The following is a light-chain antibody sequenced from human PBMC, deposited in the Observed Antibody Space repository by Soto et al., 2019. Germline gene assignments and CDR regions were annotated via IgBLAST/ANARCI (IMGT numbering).Light chain of an antibody. Sequence: DIQMTQSPSTLSASIGDRVTITCRASQSISTWLAWYQHKPGKAPKLLIFKASSLESGVPSRFSGSGSGTEFTLTISSLQPDDFATYYCQQYNSYVWTFGQGTKVEIK. CDR2: KAS. CDR1: QSISTW. V-gene: IGKV1-5*03. J-gene: IGKJ1*01. CDR3: QQYNSYVWT.